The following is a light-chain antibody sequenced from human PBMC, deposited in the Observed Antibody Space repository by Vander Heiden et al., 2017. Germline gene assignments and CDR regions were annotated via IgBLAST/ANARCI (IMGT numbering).Light chain of an antibody. CDR1: SPSSDY. CDR3: NSRDSRGHPHVV. CDR2: GKT. J-gene: IGLJ2*01. Sequence: SSSLTHAPSVSVAFGQTDRITGQGDSPSSDYASWYQHTPGQATGIVIHGKTTRPSGIPDRFSGSRSGNPASLTITSAQAEDEADYYCNSRDSRGHPHVVFRGGAKVTGL. V-gene: IGLV3-19*01.